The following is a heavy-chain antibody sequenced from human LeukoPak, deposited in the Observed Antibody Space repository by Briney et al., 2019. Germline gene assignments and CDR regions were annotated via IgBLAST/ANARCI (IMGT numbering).Heavy chain of an antibody. D-gene: IGHD5-24*01. CDR3: AKGAAIDH. Sequence: GGSLRLSCAASGFSFSVYEMHWVRQAPGKGLEWISDISSSGTTTYYADSVKGRFTISRDNAKNSLYLQMNSLRAEDTALYYCAKGAAIDHWGQGTLVTVSS. J-gene: IGHJ4*02. CDR2: ISSSGTTT. V-gene: IGHV3-48*03. CDR1: GFSFSVYE.